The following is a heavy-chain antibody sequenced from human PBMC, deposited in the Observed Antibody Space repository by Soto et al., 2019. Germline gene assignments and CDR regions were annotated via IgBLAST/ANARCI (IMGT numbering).Heavy chain of an antibody. CDR2: IYHSGNT. CDR1: GGSISSTNW. D-gene: IGHD6-13*01. CDR3: ARDTAAGGLFDY. J-gene: IGHJ4*02. Sequence: QVQLQESGPGLVKPSGTLSLTCAVSGGSISSTNWWSWVRQPPGKGLEWIGEIYHSGNTNYNPSLKSRVTISVDKSKSQFSLNLSSVTAADTAVYYCARDTAAGGLFDYWGQGTLVTVSS. V-gene: IGHV4-4*02.